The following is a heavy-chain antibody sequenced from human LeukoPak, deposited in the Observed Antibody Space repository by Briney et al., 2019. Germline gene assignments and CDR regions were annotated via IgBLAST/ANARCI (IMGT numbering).Heavy chain of an antibody. J-gene: IGHJ4*02. D-gene: IGHD1-26*01. CDR3: ARDGASVGLVGATLFLDY. CDR2: IIPIFGTA. V-gene: IGHV1-69*05. CDR1: GGTFSSYA. Sequence: ASVKVSCKASGGTFSSYAISWVRQAPGQGLEWMGGIIPIFGTANYAQKFQGRVTTTTDESTSTAYMELSSLRSEDTAVYYCARDGASVGLVGATLFLDYWGQGTLVTVSS.